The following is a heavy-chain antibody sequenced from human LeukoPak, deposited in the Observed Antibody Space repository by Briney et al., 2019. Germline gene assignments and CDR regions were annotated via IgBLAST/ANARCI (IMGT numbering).Heavy chain of an antibody. CDR3: AREFLNYYGSGSYSSY. V-gene: IGHV3-30-3*01. CDR1: GFTFSSYA. D-gene: IGHD3-10*01. CDR2: ISYDGNNK. J-gene: IGHJ4*02. Sequence: GGSLRLSCAASGFTFSSYAMPWVRQAPGKGLEWVAVISYDGNNKYYADSVKGRFTISRDNSKNTLYLQMKSLRAEDTAVYYCAREFLNYYGSGSYSSYWGQGTLVTVSS.